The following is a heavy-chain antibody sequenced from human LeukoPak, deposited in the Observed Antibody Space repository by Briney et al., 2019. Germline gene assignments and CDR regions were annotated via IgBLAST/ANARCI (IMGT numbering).Heavy chain of an antibody. J-gene: IGHJ4*02. CDR2: IYYSGST. CDR1: GESINNYY. CDR3: ARRVPFDYGGKGFDY. D-gene: IGHD4-23*01. V-gene: IGHV4-39*01. Sequence: SETLSLTCTVSGESINNYYWSWIRQPPGKGLEWIGSIYYSGSTYYNPSLKSRVTISVDTSKNQFSLKLSSVTAADTAVYYCARRVPFDYGGKGFDYWGQGTLVTVSS.